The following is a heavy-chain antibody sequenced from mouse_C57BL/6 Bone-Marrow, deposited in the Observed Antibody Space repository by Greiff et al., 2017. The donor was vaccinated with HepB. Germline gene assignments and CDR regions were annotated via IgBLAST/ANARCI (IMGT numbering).Heavy chain of an antibody. CDR1: GYTFTSYW. CDR2: IYPGNSDT. D-gene: IGHD2-4*01. Sequence: VQLQQSGTVLARPGASVKMSCKTSGYTFTSYWMHWVKQRPGQGLEWIGAIYPGNSDTSYNQKFKGKAKLTAVTSASTAYVELSSLTNEDSAVYYYTGRYDYDGAWFAYWGQGTLVTVSA. J-gene: IGHJ3*01. CDR3: TGRYDYDGAWFAY. V-gene: IGHV1-5*01.